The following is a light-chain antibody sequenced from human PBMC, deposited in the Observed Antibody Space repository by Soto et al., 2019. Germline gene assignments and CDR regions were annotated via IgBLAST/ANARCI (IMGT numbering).Light chain of an antibody. CDR1: QSVSSN. V-gene: IGKV3-15*01. CDR2: GAS. CDR3: QQYNNCPLT. J-gene: IGKJ1*01. Sequence: EIVMTQSPATLSVSPGERATLSCRASQSVSSNLAWYQQKPGQAPRLLIYGASTRATGIPARFSGSGSGTEVTLTISILQSEDVAVYYCQQYNNCPLTFGRGTKVEIK.